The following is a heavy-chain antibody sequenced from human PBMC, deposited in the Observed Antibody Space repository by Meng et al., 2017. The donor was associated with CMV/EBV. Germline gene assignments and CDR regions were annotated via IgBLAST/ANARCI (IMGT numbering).Heavy chain of an antibody. V-gene: IGHV3-23*01. Sequence: GGSLRLSCAASGFTFSSYAMSWVRQAPGKGLEWVSAISGSGGSTYYADSVKGRFTISRDNSKNTLYLRMNSLRAEDTAVYYCAKSAYYDFWSSNWFDPWGQGTLVTVSS. D-gene: IGHD3-3*01. CDR1: GFTFSSYA. J-gene: IGHJ5*02. CDR3: AKSAYYDFWSSNWFDP. CDR2: ISGSGGST.